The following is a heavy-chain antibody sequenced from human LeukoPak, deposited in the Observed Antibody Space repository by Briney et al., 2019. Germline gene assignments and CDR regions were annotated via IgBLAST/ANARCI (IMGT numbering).Heavy chain of an antibody. D-gene: IGHD1-26*01. J-gene: IGHJ1*01. CDR3: ATSIVGLTYDEHFQH. Sequence: GGSLRLSCAPSGFTVSSNYMNWDRQAPGKGLEWVSVIFNGGSTYYADSVKGRFTISRDNSKNTLYLQMNSLRAEDTAVYYCATSIVGLTYDEHFQHWGQGTLVTVSS. CDR1: GFTVSSNY. CDR2: IFNGGST. V-gene: IGHV3-53*01.